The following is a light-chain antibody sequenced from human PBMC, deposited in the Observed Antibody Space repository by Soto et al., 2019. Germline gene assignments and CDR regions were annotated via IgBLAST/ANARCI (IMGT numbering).Light chain of an antibody. J-gene: IGKJ3*01. CDR1: QSVNAW. CDR3: QQYESYPFT. CDR2: DAS. Sequence: DIQMTQSPSTLSASVGDRVTITCRASQSVNAWLAWYQQKPGKAPKLLIDDASSLESGVPSRFSGSGSGTEFTLTISSLQPDDFATYYCQQYESYPFTFGPGTKVEIK. V-gene: IGKV1-5*01.